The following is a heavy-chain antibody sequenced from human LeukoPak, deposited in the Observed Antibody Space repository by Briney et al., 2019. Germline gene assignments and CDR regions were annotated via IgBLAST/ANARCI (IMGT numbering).Heavy chain of an antibody. V-gene: IGHV3-74*01. J-gene: IGHJ4*02. D-gene: IGHD6-13*01. CDR2: INPNGITT. CDR3: AKAAAAPGFDF. Sequence: GGSLRLSCAASGFIFRNYWMHWVRQAPGKGLVWVARINPNGITTTYTDSVKGRFTISRDNAKNTIYLQMNSLRAEDTALYYCAKAAAAPGFDFWGQGTLVTVSS. CDR1: GFIFRNYW.